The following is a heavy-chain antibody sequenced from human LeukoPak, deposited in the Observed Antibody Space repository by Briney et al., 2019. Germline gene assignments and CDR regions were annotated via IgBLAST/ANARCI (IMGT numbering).Heavy chain of an antibody. Sequence: GGSLRLSCAASGFTISTNYMTWVRKAPGKGLVWVSRISPTGSTTSYADSVKGRFTVSRDNAKNTLYLQVNNLRAEDTAVYYCARGPNSNWSGLDFWGQGTLLTVSS. J-gene: IGHJ4*02. CDR2: ISPTGSTT. CDR3: ARGPNSNWSGLDF. CDR1: GFTISTNY. V-gene: IGHV3-74*01. D-gene: IGHD6-6*01.